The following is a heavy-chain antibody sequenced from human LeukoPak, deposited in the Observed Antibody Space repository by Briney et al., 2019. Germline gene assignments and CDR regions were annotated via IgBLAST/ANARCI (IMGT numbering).Heavy chain of an antibody. CDR1: GFTFSGYA. CDR3: AKAPGDIVDYDFYGMDV. V-gene: IGHV3-23*01. Sequence: GGSLRLSCVAPGFTFSGYAISWVRQAPGKGRGWVSTISGQGGNIYYAASVKGRFTISRDNSKNTLYLQMNALRAEDTALYYCAKAPGDIVDYDFYGMDVWGQGTTVTVSS. D-gene: IGHD3-22*01. J-gene: IGHJ6*02. CDR2: ISGQGGNI.